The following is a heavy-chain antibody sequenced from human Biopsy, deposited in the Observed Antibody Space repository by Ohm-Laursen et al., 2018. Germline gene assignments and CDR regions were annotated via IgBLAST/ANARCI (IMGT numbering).Heavy chain of an antibody. V-gene: IGHV2-70*16. CDR2: IDRGDAQ. J-gene: IGHJ6*02. D-gene: IGHD2-2*02. Sequence: TQTLTLTGTLSGFSLNTRGMSVTWIRQPPGKALEWLARIDRGDAQFYSESLKTRLTISKGTSENHVVLTLSDVAPVDTATYYCARIPILVVPAAIVYRHRRHLQGLDVWGQGTTVIVSS. CDR1: GFSLNTRGMS. CDR3: ARIPILVVPAAIVYRHRRHLQGLDV.